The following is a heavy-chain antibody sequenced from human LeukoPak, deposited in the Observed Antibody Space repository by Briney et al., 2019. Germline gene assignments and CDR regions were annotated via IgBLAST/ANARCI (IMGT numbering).Heavy chain of an antibody. D-gene: IGHD3-22*01. CDR3: ARDPNYDSSGYPFDY. CDR1: GFTFSNYD. V-gene: IGHV3-74*01. Sequence: GGSLRLSCAASGFTFSNYDMNWVRQAPGKGLEWVSRINSDGSFTAYADSVEGRFTISRDNAKNTLYLQMNSLRADDTAVYYCARDPNYDSSGYPFDYWGQGTLVTVSS. CDR2: INSDGSFT. J-gene: IGHJ4*02.